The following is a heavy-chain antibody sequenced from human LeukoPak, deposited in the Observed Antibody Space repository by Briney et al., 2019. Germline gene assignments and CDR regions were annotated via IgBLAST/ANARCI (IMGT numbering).Heavy chain of an antibody. J-gene: IGHJ4*02. Sequence: SETLSLTCAVYGGSFSTYYWSWIRQPPGKGLEWIGEINHSGGTSYNPSLKSRVTISVDTSKNQFSLKLSSVTVADTAVYYCARGGRSVAGTAFDYWGQGALVTVSS. V-gene: IGHV4-34*01. D-gene: IGHD6-19*01. CDR1: GGSFSTYY. CDR3: ARGGRSVAGTAFDY. CDR2: INHSGGT.